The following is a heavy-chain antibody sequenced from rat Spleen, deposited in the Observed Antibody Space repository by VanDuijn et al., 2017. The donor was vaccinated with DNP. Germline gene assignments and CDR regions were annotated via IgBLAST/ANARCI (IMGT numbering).Heavy chain of an antibody. CDR1: GFTFNNYW. Sequence: EVQLVESGGDLVQPGRSLKLSCVASGFTFNNYWMTWFRQVPGKGLEWVASITSSGGSTYYPDSVKGRFTISRDNAKSTLYLQMNSLRSEDMATYYCARRGTTVVGYFDYWGQGVMVTVSS. CDR2: ITSSGGST. J-gene: IGHJ2*01. CDR3: ARRGTTVVGYFDY. V-gene: IGHV5-31*01. D-gene: IGHD1-1*01.